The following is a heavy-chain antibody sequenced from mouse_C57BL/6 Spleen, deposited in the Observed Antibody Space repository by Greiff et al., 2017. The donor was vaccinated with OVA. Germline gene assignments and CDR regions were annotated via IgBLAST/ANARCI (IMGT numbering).Heavy chain of an antibody. J-gene: IGHJ3*01. D-gene: IGHD1-1*01. CDR2: IDPANGNT. CDR3: AREDYYGSSRFAY. V-gene: IGHV14-3*01. CDR1: GFNIKNTY. Sequence: LVESVAELVRPGASVKLSCTASGFNIKNTYMHWVKQRPEQGLEWIGRIDPANGNTKYAPKFQGKATITADTSSNTAYLQLSSLTSEDTAIYYCAREDYYGSSRFAYWGQGTLVTVSA.